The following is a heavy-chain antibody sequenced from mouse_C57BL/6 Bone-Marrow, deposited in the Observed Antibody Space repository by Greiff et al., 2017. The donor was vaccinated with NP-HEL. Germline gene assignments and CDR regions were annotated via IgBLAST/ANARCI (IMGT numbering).Heavy chain of an antibody. CDR2: ISSGSSTI. CDR1: GFTFSDYG. Sequence: EVKLVESGGGLVKPGGSLKLSCAASGFTFSDYGMHWVRQAPEKGLEWVAYISSGSSTIYYADTVKGRFTISRDNAKITLFMHMTSLRSGDTATYYCARSFDYWGQGTTLTVSS. CDR3: ARSFDY. J-gene: IGHJ2*01. V-gene: IGHV5-17*01.